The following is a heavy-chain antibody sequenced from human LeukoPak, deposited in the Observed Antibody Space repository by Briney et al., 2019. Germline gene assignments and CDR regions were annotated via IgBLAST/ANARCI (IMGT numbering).Heavy chain of an antibody. CDR3: ARGRATPHGAGRRIWFDP. V-gene: IGHV1-8*01. Sequence: ASVKVSCKASGYTFTSYDINWVRQATGQWLEWMGWMNPNSGNTGYAQKFQGRVTMTRNTSISTAYMELSSLRSEDTAVYYCARGRATPHGAGRRIWFDPWGQGTLVTVSS. CDR2: MNPNSGNT. J-gene: IGHJ5*02. CDR1: GYTFTSYD. D-gene: IGHD3-10*01.